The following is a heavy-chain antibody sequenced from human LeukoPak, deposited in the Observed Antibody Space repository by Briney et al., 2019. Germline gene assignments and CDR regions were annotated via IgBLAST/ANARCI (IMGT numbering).Heavy chain of an antibody. V-gene: IGHV1-69*06. CDR3: ARESSGAILFAA. CDR1: GGTFSSYA. Sequence: SVKVSCKASGGTFSSYAISWVRQAPGQGLEWMGGIIPIFGTANYAQKFQGRVTITADKSTSTAYMELSSLRSEDTAVYYCARESSGAILFAAWGQGTLVTVSS. CDR2: IIPIFGTA. J-gene: IGHJ5*02. D-gene: IGHD2-15*01.